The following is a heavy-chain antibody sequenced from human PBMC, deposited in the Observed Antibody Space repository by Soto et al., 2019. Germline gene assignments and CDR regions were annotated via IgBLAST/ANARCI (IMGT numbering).Heavy chain of an antibody. D-gene: IGHD2-8*01. CDR1: GFTFSSYS. Sequence: EVQLVESGGGLVQPGGSLRLSCAASGFTFSSYSMNWVRQAPGKGLEWVSYISSSSSTIYYADSVKGRFTISRDNAKNSLYLQMNSLRAEDTAVYYCARDQDCTNGVCYSKTSFDFWGQGNLVTVSS. CDR2: ISSSSSTI. CDR3: ARDQDCTNGVCYSKTSFDF. V-gene: IGHV3-48*01. J-gene: IGHJ4*02.